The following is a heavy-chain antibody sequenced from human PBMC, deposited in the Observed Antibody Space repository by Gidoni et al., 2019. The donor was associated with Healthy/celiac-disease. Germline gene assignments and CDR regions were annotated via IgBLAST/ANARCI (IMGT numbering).Heavy chain of an antibody. CDR1: GFTFSSYA. J-gene: IGHJ4*02. V-gene: IGHV3-23*01. CDR3: AKDTAIRRGDYDY. Sequence: EVQLLESGGGLVQPGGSLRLSGAASGFTFSSYAMSWVRQAPGKGLVWVSAISGSGGSTYYADSVKGRFTISRDNSKNTLYLQMNSLRAEDTAVYYCAKDTAIRRGDYDYWGQGTLVTVSS. CDR2: ISGSGGST. D-gene: IGHD5-18*01.